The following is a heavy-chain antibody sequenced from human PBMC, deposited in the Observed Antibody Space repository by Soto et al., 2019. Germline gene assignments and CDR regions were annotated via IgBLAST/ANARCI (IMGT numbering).Heavy chain of an antibody. V-gene: IGHV1-46*01. D-gene: IGHD2-21*02. J-gene: IGHJ1*01. Sequence: QVQLVQSGAEVRKPGASVKVSCRASGDTFRTHNVHWVRQAPGQGLAWVGMINPSRENTAYAPNFLSRVSMTRDTSTTTVYMELSSLGSDDTAVYFCATRNGGGDCYKHWGQGTLVTVSS. CDR2: INPSRENT. CDR1: GDTFRTHN. CDR3: ATRNGGGDCYKH.